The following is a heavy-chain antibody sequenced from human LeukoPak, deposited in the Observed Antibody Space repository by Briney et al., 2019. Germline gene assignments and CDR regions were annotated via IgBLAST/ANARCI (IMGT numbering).Heavy chain of an antibody. Sequence: GGSLRLSCAASGFTFSSYGMHWVRQAPGKGLEWVAVIWYDGSNKYYADSVKGGFTISRDNEKNTMYLQMNSLRAEDTAVYYCARDRSSWYVDYWGQGTLVTVSP. CDR1: GFTFSSYG. J-gene: IGHJ4*02. CDR3: ARDRSSWYVDY. CDR2: IWYDGSNK. V-gene: IGHV3-33*01. D-gene: IGHD6-13*01.